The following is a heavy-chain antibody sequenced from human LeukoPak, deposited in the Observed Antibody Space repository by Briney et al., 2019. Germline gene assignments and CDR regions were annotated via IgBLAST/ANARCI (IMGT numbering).Heavy chain of an antibody. V-gene: IGHV4-39*01. CDR3: ARGRRSIVVVPAAPRPPPGLDY. D-gene: IGHD2-2*01. CDR2: FHYSGSS. Sequence: SETLSLTCTVSGGSISSSSHYWDWIRQPPGKGLEWIGSFHYSGSSYYNPSLQSRVTISVDTSKNQFSLNLRSVTAADTAVYYCARGRRSIVVVPAAPRPPPGLDYWGQGTLVTVSS. CDR1: GGSISSSSHY. J-gene: IGHJ4*02.